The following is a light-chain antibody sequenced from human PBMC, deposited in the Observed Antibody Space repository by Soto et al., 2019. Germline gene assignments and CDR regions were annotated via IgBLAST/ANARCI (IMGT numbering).Light chain of an antibody. Sequence: ILMTQSPSSLSAFVGDRVTITCRASQDIGNFLAWYQQKPGKVPKLLIYAASTLQSGVPSRFSGSGSGTDFTLTISSLQHEDVATYYCQKCKVAHFTFGGGTKVDIK. J-gene: IGKJ4*01. CDR1: QDIGNF. CDR3: QKCKVAHFT. CDR2: AAS. V-gene: IGKV1-27*01.